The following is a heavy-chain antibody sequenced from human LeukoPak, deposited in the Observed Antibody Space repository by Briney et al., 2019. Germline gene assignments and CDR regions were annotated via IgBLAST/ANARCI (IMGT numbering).Heavy chain of an antibody. V-gene: IGHV4-39*02. CDR3: ARLYSNTWYYYDSSGYDYADY. CDR2: IHSSGNT. D-gene: IGHD3-22*01. J-gene: IGHJ4*02. Sequence: SETLSLTCTVSGGSISSSRYYWGWIRQPPGKGLEWIGSIHSSGNTYYNPSLKSRVTISVDTSKNHFSLKLSSVTAADTAVYYCARLYSNTWYYYDSSGYDYADYWGQGTLVTVSS. CDR1: GGSISSSRYY.